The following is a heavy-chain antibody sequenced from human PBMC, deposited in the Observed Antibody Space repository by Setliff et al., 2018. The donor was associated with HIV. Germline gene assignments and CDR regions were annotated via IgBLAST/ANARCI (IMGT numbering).Heavy chain of an antibody. CDR2: IGYSGST. V-gene: IGHV4-59*01. CDR1: GGSINYYY. J-gene: IGHJ3*02. Sequence: SETLSLTCTVSGGSINYYYWNWIRQSPGKGLEWIGFIGYSGSTSYNPSLNSRVTISVDTSKNQFPLKLSSVSTADPAVYYCARWGENSGRPDWRAFDIWGQGTMVTVSS. CDR3: ARWGENSGRPDWRAFDI. D-gene: IGHD1-26*01.